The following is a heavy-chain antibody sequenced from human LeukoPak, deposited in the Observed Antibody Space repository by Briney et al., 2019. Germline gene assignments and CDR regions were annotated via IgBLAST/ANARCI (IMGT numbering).Heavy chain of an antibody. Sequence: GGSLRLSCAASGFTFSSYGMHWVRQAPGKGLEWVAFIRYDGSNKYYADSVKGRFTISRDNSKNTLYLQMNSLRAEDTAVYYCAKERSAVYYDYVWGSYRYTDFLDYWGQGTLVTVSS. V-gene: IGHV3-30*02. D-gene: IGHD3-16*02. CDR3: AKERSAVYYDYVWGSYRYTDFLDY. CDR2: IRYDGSNK. CDR1: GFTFSSYG. J-gene: IGHJ4*02.